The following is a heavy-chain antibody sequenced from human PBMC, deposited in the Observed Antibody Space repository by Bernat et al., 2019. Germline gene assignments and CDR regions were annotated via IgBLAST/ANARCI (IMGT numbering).Heavy chain of an antibody. CDR2: ISANGDST. D-gene: IGHD5-18*01. CDR1: TFTFSNYA. Sequence: EEQLVESGGGLVRWGGSLRLSCAASTFTFSNYAMSWVCQAPGKGLEWVSGISANGDSTYYAESVKGRFTISRDNSKKTLFLQMNSLRAEDTATYYCAKTLNTAMVCCGAYDIWGQGTKVAVSS. J-gene: IGHJ3*02. CDR3: AKTLNTAMVCCGAYDI. V-gene: IGHV3-23*04.